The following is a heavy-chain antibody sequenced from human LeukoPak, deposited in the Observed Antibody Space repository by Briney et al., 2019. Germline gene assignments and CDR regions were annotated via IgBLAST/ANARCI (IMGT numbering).Heavy chain of an antibody. CDR1: GFSFSSYA. CDR2: ISSNGGST. J-gene: IGHJ3*02. Sequence: PGGSLRLSCSASGFSFSSYAMHWVRQAPGKGLEYVSAISSNGGSTNYADSVKGRFTISRDNSKNTLYLQMSSLRAEDTAVYYCVKGLAKDAFDIWGQGTMVTVSS. D-gene: IGHD3-22*01. CDR3: VKGLAKDAFDI. V-gene: IGHV3-64D*09.